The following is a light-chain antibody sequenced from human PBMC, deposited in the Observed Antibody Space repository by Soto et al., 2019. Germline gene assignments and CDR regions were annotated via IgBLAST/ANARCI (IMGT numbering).Light chain of an antibody. V-gene: IGKV1-27*01. J-gene: IGKJ5*01. CDR3: QKYNSPPIT. Sequence: DIQMTQSPSSLSASVGDTVIITCGAGQGISNYLAWYQQKPGKVPQLLIYGASTLQSWVPSRFSGSGSGTDFTLTISSLQPEDVATYYCQKYNSPPITFGQGTRLEIK. CDR2: GAS. CDR1: QGISNY.